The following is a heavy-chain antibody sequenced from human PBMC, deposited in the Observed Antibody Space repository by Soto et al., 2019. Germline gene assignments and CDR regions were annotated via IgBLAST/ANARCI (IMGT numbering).Heavy chain of an antibody. V-gene: IGHV4-31*03. Sequence: SETLSLTCSVSSDSMNSGGYYWSWIRQHPGKGLEWIGYIYSNGDTYYNPSLKSRVTISVDTSKNQFSLNLTSVTAADTAVYYCAGRGGSSSGYYYYAMDVWGQGTTVTVSS. CDR3: AGRGGSSSGYYYYAMDV. CDR2: IYSNGDT. CDR1: SDSMNSGGYY. D-gene: IGHD6-6*01. J-gene: IGHJ6*02.